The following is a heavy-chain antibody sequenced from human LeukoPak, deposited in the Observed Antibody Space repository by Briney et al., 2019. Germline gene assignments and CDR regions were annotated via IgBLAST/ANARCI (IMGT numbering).Heavy chain of an antibody. J-gene: IGHJ6*02. D-gene: IGHD3-16*02. CDR2: INHSGST. CDR1: DGSFSGYY. Sequence: SETLSLTCAVYDGSFSGYYWSWIRQPPGKGLEWIGEINHSGSTNYNPSLKSRVTISVDTSKNQFSLKLSSVTAADTAVYYCAREIMITFGGVIGTYYYYGMDVWGQGTTVTVSS. CDR3: AREIMITFGGVIGTYYYYGMDV. V-gene: IGHV4-34*01.